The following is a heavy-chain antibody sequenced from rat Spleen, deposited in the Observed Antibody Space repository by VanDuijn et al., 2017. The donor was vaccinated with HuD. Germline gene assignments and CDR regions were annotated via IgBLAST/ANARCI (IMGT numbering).Heavy chain of an antibody. CDR1: GFIFSDYY. J-gene: IGHJ4*01. V-gene: IGHV5-31*01. CDR2: ITNTGGST. D-gene: IGHD4-3*01. CDR3: ARHGRGERTYYYVMDV. Sequence: EVQLVESDGGLVQPGRSLKLSCAASGFIFSDYYMTWIRQAPGKGLEWVASITNTGGSTYYPDSVKGRFTISRDNAKSILYLQMDNLKSEDTATYYCARHGRGERTYYYVMDVWGQGASVTVSS.